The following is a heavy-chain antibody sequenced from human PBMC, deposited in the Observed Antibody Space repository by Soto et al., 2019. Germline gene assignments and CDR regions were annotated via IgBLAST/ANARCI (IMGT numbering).Heavy chain of an antibody. CDR3: ARFGYCSSTSCPEEADYYGMDV. V-gene: IGHV3-30-3*01. CDR2: ISYDGSNK. CDR1: GFTFSSYA. D-gene: IGHD2-2*03. Sequence: VGSLRLSCAASGFTFSSYAMHWVRQAPGKGLEWVAVISYDGSNKYYADSVKGRFTISRDNSKNTLYLQMNSLRAEDTAVYYCARFGYCSSTSCPEEADYYGMDVWGQGTTVTVSS. J-gene: IGHJ6*02.